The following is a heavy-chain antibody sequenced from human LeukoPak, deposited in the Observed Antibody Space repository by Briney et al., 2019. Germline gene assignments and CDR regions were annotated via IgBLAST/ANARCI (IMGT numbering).Heavy chain of an antibody. D-gene: IGHD3-10*01. Sequence: PGGSLRLSCAASGFTFSSYGMHWVRQAPGKGLEWVAVIWYDGSNKYYADSVKGRFTISRDNSKNTLYLQMNSLRAEDTALYYCAKDRDYYLVGFFDYWGQGTLVTVSS. CDR3: AKDRDYYLVGFFDY. V-gene: IGHV3-33*06. CDR2: IWYDGSNK. J-gene: IGHJ4*02. CDR1: GFTFSSYG.